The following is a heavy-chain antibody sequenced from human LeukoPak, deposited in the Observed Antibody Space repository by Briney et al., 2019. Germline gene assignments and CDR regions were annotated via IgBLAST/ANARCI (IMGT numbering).Heavy chain of an antibody. CDR1: GGSMSSSSYY. CDR2: IYYSGST. D-gene: IGHD4-17*01. V-gene: IGHV4-39*01. Sequence: SETLSLTCGFSGGSMSSSSYYWGWIRQPPGKGLEWIGSIYYSGSTYYNPSLKSRVTISVDSSKNQCSLKLSSVTAADTAVYYCARHGTVTHRFDYWGQGTLVTVSS. J-gene: IGHJ4*02. CDR3: ARHGTVTHRFDY.